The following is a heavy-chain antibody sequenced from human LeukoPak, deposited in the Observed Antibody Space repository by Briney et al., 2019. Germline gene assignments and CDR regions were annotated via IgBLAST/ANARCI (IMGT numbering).Heavy chain of an antibody. CDR1: GFSFSSTW. V-gene: IGHV3-74*01. CDR3: ARDWYYSIDY. Sequence: GGSLRLSCAASGFSFSSTWMHWVRQAPGEGLVWVSRINSDGTTTYADSVKGRFTISRDNAKNTLYLQMNSLRVEDTAVYYCARDWYYSIDYWGRGTLVTASS. J-gene: IGHJ4*02. CDR2: INSDGTT. D-gene: IGHD3-16*01.